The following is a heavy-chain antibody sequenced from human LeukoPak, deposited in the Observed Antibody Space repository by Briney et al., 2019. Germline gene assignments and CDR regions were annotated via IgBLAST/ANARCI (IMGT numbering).Heavy chain of an antibody. CDR1: SGSFSGYY. J-gene: IGHJ4*02. Sequence: SETLSLTCAVYSGSFSGYYWSWIRQPPGKGLEWIGEINHSGSTNYNPSLKSRVTISVDTSKNQFSLKLSSVTAADTAVYYCARARYCSSTSCYTFDYWGQGTLVTVSS. D-gene: IGHD2-2*02. CDR3: ARARYCSSTSCYTFDY. V-gene: IGHV4-34*01. CDR2: INHSGST.